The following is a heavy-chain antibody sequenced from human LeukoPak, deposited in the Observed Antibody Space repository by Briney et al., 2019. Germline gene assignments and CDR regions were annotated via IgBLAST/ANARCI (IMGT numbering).Heavy chain of an antibody. V-gene: IGHV3-15*01. CDR2: IKSKTDGGTT. J-gene: IGHJ5*02. CDR1: GFTFSNAW. Sequence: GGSLILSCAASGFTFSNAWMSWVRQAPGKGLEWVGRIKSKTDGGTTDYAAPVKGRFTISRDDSKNTLYLQMNSLKTEDTAVYYCAFYYYGTRRFDPWGQGTLVTVSS. D-gene: IGHD3-10*01. CDR3: AFYYYGTRRFDP.